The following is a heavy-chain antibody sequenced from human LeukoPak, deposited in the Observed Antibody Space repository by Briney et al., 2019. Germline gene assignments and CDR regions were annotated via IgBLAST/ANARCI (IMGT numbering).Heavy chain of an antibody. Sequence: ASETLSLTCTVSGGSISSSSYYWGWIRQPPGKGLEWIGYIYHSGSTYYNPSLKSRVTISVDRSKNQFSLKLSSVTAADTAVYYCARLVVETRYWYFDLWGRGTLVTVSS. J-gene: IGHJ2*01. CDR3: ARLVVETRYWYFDL. D-gene: IGHD2-2*01. CDR1: GGSISSSSYY. V-gene: IGHV4-39*07. CDR2: IYHSGST.